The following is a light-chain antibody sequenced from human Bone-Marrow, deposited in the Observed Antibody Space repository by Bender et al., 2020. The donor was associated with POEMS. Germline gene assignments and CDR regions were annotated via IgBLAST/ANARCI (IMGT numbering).Light chain of an antibody. CDR3: AAWEGRLECWV. CDR1: SSNIGTNP. J-gene: IGLJ3*02. V-gene: IGLV1-44*01. CDR2: INN. Sequence: QSVLTQPPSASGTPGQRVTISCSGSSSNIGTNPVNWYQQLPGTAPKLLIYINNQRPSGVPDRFSGSKSGTSASLGIRGLPAEEGADYYCAAWEGRLECWVFGGGTKLTVL.